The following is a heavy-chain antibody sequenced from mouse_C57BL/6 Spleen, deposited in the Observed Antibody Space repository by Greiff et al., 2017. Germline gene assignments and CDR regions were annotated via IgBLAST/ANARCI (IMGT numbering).Heavy chain of an antibody. CDR2: IYPRSGNT. CDR1: GYTFTSYG. CDR3: AREGNYGSSSYYAMDY. D-gene: IGHD1-1*01. J-gene: IGHJ4*01. V-gene: IGHV1-81*01. Sequence: QVQLQQSGAELARPGASVKLSCKASGYTFTSYGISWVKQRTGQGLEWIGEIYPRSGNTYYNEKFKGKATLTADKSSSTAYMELRSLTSEDSAVYFCAREGNYGSSSYYAMDYWGQGTSVTVSS.